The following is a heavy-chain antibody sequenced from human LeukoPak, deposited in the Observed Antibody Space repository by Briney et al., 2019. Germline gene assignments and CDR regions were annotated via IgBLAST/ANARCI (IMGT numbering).Heavy chain of an antibody. CDR3: AREGGYCSSTSCYAPWFDP. CDR2: ISSSGSTI. J-gene: IGHJ5*02. D-gene: IGHD2-2*01. Sequence: GGSLRLSCAASGFTFSDYCMSWIRQAPGKGLEWVSYISSSGSTIYYADSVKGRFTISRDNAKNSLYLQMNSLRAEDTAVYYCAREGGYCSSTSCYAPWFDPWGQGTLVTVSS. CDR1: GFTFSDYC. V-gene: IGHV3-11*01.